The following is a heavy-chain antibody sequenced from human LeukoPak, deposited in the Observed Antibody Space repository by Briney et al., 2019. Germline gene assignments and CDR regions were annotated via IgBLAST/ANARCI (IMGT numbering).Heavy chain of an antibody. Sequence: ASVKVSCKASGYTFTTYAMNWVRQAPGQGLEWLGWINPKSGGTDYAQQFQGRVTMTRDTSSSTDYLEVRSLRSDDTAVYYCARGAEAETSPLDFWGQGTPVTVSS. CDR3: ARGAEAETSPLDF. D-gene: IGHD6-13*01. V-gene: IGHV1-2*02. J-gene: IGHJ4*02. CDR2: INPKSGGT. CDR1: GYTFTTYA.